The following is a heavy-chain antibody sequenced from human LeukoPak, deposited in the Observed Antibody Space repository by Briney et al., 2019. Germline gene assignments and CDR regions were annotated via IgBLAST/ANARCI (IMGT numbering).Heavy chain of an antibody. D-gene: IGHD2-15*01. CDR2: IIPIFGTA. CDR1: GGTFSSYA. V-gene: IGHV1-69*13. J-gene: IGHJ6*02. Sequence: GASVKVSCKASGGTFSSYAISWVRQAPGQGLEWMGGIIPIFGTANYAQKFQGRVTITADESTSTAYMELSSLRSEDTAVYYCAGVVDATLDYYYGMDVWGQGTTVTVSS. CDR3: AGVVDATLDYYYGMDV.